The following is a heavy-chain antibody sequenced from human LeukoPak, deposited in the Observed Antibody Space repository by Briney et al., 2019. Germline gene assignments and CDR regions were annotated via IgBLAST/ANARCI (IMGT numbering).Heavy chain of an antibody. CDR1: GYTFTGYY. CDR2: INPNSGGT. V-gene: IGHV1-2*02. CDR3: ARRLLAARRNWFDP. D-gene: IGHD6-6*01. J-gene: IGHJ5*02. Sequence: ASVKVSCKASGYTFTGYYMHWVRQAPGQGLEWMGWINPNSGGTNYAQKFQGRVTMTRDTSISTAYMELSRLRSDDTAVYYCARRLLAARRNWFDPWGQGTLVTVSS.